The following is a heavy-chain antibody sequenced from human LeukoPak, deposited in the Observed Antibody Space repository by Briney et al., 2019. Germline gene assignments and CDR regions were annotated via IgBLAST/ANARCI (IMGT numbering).Heavy chain of an antibody. D-gene: IGHD5-24*01. CDR3: ARDRDGYSPPLDY. J-gene: IGHJ4*02. V-gene: IGHV3-7*01. Sequence: QSGGSLRLSCAASGFTFSSYWMSWVRQAPGKGPEWVANIKQDGSEKYYVDSVKGRFTISRDNAKNSLYLQMNSLRAEDTAVYYCARDRDGYSPPLDYWGQGTLVTVSS. CDR1: GFTFSSYW. CDR2: IKQDGSEK.